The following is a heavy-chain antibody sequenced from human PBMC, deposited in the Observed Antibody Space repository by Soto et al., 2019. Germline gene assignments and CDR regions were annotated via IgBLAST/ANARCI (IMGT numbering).Heavy chain of an antibody. CDR1: GFSFRAYR. V-gene: IGHV3-48*01. CDR2: ISSSSSSM. J-gene: IGHJ6*02. Sequence: PGGSLRLSCAASGFSFRAYRINWVRQAPGKGLEWVSYISSSSSSMYYAGSVKGRFTISRDNAQNALFLQMNSLTAEDTAVYYCARDWTYCSGGSFYYGMDVWGQGTTVTVSS. D-gene: IGHD2-15*01. CDR3: ARDWTYCSGGSFYYGMDV.